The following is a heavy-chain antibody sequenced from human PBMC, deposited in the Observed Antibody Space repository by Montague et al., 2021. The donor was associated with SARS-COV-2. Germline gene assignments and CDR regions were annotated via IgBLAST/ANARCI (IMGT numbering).Heavy chain of an antibody. CDR2: IYYSGST. V-gene: IGHV4-59*01. CDR3: ARVVAAAGTPVFDY. J-gene: IGHJ4*02. CDR1: GGSISSYS. Sequence: SETLSLTCTVSGGSISSYSWSWIRQPPGKGLEWIGYIYYSGSTNYNPSLKSRVTISVDTSKNQFSLKLSSVTAADTAVYYCARVVAAAGTPVFDYWGQGTLVTVSS. D-gene: IGHD6-13*01.